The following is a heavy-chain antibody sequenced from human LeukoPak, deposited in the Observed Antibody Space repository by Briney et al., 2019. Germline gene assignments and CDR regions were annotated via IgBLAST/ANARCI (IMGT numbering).Heavy chain of an antibody. V-gene: IGHV4-38-2*02. CDR3: ARDTGVWGYYASGTYPQGDFDY. CDR2: LYHSRNT. J-gene: IGHJ4*02. Sequence: PSETLSLTCTVSGYSISIGYYWGWIRQPPGKGLEWIGSLYHSRNTYYNPSLKSRVTISVDTSKNQFALNLTSVTAADTAVYYCARDTGVWGYYASGTYPQGDFDYWGQGTLVTVSS. D-gene: IGHD3-10*01. CDR1: GYSISIGYY.